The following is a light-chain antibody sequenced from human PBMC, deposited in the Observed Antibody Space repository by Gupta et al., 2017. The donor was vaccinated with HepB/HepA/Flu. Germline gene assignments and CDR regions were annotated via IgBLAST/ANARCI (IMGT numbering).Light chain of an antibody. Sequence: DIQMTQSPSSLSASVGDRVTITCRASQYISTYLNWYQQRPGKAPHLLISAASSLLSGVPSRFSGSGSGTDLTLTISSLQPEDFATYYCQQSDSIPRTFGQGTKVEIK. V-gene: IGKV1-39*01. CDR2: AAS. J-gene: IGKJ1*01. CDR1: QYISTY. CDR3: QQSDSIPRT.